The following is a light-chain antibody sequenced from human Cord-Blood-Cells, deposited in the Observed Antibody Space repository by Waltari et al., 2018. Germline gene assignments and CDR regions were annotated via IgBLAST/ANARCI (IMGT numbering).Light chain of an antibody. V-gene: IGKV4-1*01. CDR1: QSVLYSSNNKNY. J-gene: IGKJ4*01. Sequence: IVLTHHPDSLPVSLGETATINCKSSQSVLYSSNNKNYLAWYQQKPGQPPKLLIYWASSRESGVPDRFSGSGSGTDFTLTISSLQAEDMAVYYCQQYYSTPLTFGGGTKVEIK. CDR3: QQYYSTPLT. CDR2: WAS.